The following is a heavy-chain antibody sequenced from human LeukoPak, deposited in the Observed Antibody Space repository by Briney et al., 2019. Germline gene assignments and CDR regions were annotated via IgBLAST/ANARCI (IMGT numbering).Heavy chain of an antibody. V-gene: IGHV3-53*01. Sequence: PGGSLRLSCTASGFTFGDYAMSWFRQAPGKGLEWVSFIYSGGDTYYADSVKGRFTISRDNSKNTFHLQMNSLRAEDTAVYYCARRAGDYSHPYDYWGQGTLVTVSS. J-gene: IGHJ4*02. CDR2: IYSGGDT. CDR1: GFTFGDYA. D-gene: IGHD3-22*01. CDR3: ARRAGDYSHPYDY.